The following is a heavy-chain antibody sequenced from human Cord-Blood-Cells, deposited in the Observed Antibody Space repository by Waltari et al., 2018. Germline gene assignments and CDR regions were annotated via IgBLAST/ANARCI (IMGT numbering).Heavy chain of an antibody. CDR3: ARQSDY. Sequence: QVQLQESGPGLVKPSETLSLPCTVSGYSISSGYYWGWIRQPPGKGLEWIGSIYHSGSTYYNPSLKSRVTISVDTSKNQFSLKLSSVTAADTAVYYCARQSDYWGQGTLVTVSS. V-gene: IGHV4-38-2*02. CDR2: IYHSGST. CDR1: GYSISSGYY. J-gene: IGHJ4*02.